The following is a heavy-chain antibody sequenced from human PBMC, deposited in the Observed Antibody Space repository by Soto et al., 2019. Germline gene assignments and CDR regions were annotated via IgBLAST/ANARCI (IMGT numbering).Heavy chain of an antibody. CDR2: ISRSGGST. J-gene: IGHJ4*02. CDR3: AILGIFPQAYFDY. V-gene: IGHV3-23*01. D-gene: IGHD2-15*01. Sequence: GGSLRVSCAASGFTFSSYAMSWVRQAPGKGLEWVSAISRSGGSTYYADSVKGRFTISRDNSKNTLYLQMNSLRAEDTAVYYCAILGIFPQAYFDYWGQGTLVTVSS. CDR1: GFTFSSYA.